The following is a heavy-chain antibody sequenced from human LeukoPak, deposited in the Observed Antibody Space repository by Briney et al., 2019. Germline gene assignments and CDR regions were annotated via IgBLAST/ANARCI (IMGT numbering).Heavy chain of an antibody. CDR2: IYYSGST. CDR1: GGSISSYY. CDR3: ARGAVEMATDFDY. Sequence: SKTLSLTCTVSGGSISSYYWSWIRQPPGKGLEWIGYIYYSGSTNYNPSLKSRVTISVDTSKNQFSLKLSSVTAADTAVYYCARGAVEMATDFDYWGQGTLVTVSS. D-gene: IGHD5-24*01. V-gene: IGHV4-59*01. J-gene: IGHJ4*02.